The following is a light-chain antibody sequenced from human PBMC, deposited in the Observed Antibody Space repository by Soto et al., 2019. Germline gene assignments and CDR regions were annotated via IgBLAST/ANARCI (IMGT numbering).Light chain of an antibody. CDR3: QQYGSSSST. CDR2: GAS. V-gene: IGKV3-20*01. Sequence: EIVLTQSSGTLSLSPGERATLSCRASLSVSSNYVAWYQQKPGQAPRLLIYGASSRATGIPDRFSGSGSGTDFTLTISRLEPEDFAVYYCQQYGSSSSTFGGGTKVDIK. CDR1: LSVSSNY. J-gene: IGKJ4*01.